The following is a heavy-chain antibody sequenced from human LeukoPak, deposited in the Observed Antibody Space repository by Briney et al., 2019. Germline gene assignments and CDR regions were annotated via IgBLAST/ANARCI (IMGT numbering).Heavy chain of an antibody. Sequence: GRSLRLSCAVSGFTFSSYGMHWVRQAPGKGLEWVAVISYDGSNKYYADSVKGRFTISRDNSKNTLYLQMNSLRAEDTAVYYCARYSGSYSGYYFDYWGQGTLVTVSS. CDR2: ISYDGSNK. CDR3: ARYSGSYSGYYFDY. V-gene: IGHV3-30*03. CDR1: GFTFSSYG. J-gene: IGHJ4*02. D-gene: IGHD1-26*01.